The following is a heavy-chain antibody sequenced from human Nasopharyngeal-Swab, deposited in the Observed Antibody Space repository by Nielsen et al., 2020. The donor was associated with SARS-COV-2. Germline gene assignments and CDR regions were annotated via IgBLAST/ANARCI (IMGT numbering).Heavy chain of an antibody. CDR3: GSSSWYNYYGMDV. Sequence: ASVKVSCKASGYTFTSYYMHWVRQAPGQGLEWMGIINPSGGSTSYAQKFQGRATMTRDTSTSTVYMELSSLRSEDTAVYYCGSSSWYNYYGMDVWGQGTTVTVSS. V-gene: IGHV1-46*03. CDR2: INPSGGST. CDR1: GYTFTSYY. D-gene: IGHD6-13*01. J-gene: IGHJ6*02.